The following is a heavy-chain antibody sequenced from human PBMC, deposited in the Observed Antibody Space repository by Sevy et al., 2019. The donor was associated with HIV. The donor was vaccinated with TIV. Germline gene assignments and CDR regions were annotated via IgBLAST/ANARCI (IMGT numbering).Heavy chain of an antibody. D-gene: IGHD3-22*01. V-gene: IGHV3-53*01. CDR3: ARLSVYYYDSSGYYTTGHAFDI. CDR1: GFTVSDNY. J-gene: IGHJ3*02. Sequence: GGSLRLSCAASGFTVSDNYMSWVRQAPGKGLEWVSVIYSDGSTYYTDSVKGRFTISRDNSKNTLYLQMNSLRAEDTAVYYCARLSVYYYDSSGYYTTGHAFDIWGQGTMVTVSS. CDR2: IYSDGST.